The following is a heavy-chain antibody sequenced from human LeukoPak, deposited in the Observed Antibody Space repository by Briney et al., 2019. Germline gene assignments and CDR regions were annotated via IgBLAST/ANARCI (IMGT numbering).Heavy chain of an antibody. V-gene: IGHV7-4-1*02. CDR1: GYTFTSYA. CDR3: ARDYSSGWYGGGFDP. CDR2: INTNTGNP. Sequence: ASVKVSCKASGYTFTSYAMNWVRQAPGQGLEWMGWINTNTGNPTYAQGFTGRFVFSLDTSVSTAYLQISGLKAEDTAVYYCARDYSSGWYGGGFDPWGQGTLVTVSS. D-gene: IGHD6-19*01. J-gene: IGHJ5*02.